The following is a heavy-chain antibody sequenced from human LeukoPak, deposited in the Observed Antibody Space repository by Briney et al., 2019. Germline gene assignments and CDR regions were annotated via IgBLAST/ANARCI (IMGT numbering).Heavy chain of an antibody. CDR1: GGSFSGYY. V-gene: IGHV4-34*01. D-gene: IGHD3-22*01. CDR2: INHSGST. Sequence: SSETPSLTCAVYGGSFSGYYWSWIRQPPGKGLEWIGEINHSGSTNYNPSLKSRVTISVDTSKNQFSLKLSSVTAADTAVYYCARGRASYYYDSSGYLYYFDYWGQGTLVTVSS. J-gene: IGHJ4*02. CDR3: ARGRASYYYDSSGYLYYFDY.